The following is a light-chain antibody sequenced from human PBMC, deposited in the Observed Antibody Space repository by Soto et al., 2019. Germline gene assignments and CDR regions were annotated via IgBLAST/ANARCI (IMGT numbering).Light chain of an antibody. V-gene: IGLV2-14*01. CDR2: DVS. J-gene: IGLJ2*01. CDR1: SSDVGGYNY. CDR3: SSYTSSSTLA. Sequence: QSALTQPASVSGSPGQSITISCTGTSSDVGGYNYVSWYQQHPGKAPKLMIYDVSNRPSGVSNRFSGSKSGNMASLTISGLQAEDEADYYCSSYTSSSTLAFGGGTKLTVL.